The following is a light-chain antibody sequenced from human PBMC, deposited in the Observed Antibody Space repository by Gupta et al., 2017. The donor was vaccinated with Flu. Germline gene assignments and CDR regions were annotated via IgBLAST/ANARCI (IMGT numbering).Light chain of an antibody. CDR3: QQRSNWPLT. CDR1: ESVGSY. Sequence: PATLSLSPGERATLSCRASESVGSYLVWYQQKPGQAPRLLIFDASNRATGIPARFSGSGSGTDFTLTISSLEPEDFAVYYCQQRSNWPLTFGGGSKVEIK. CDR2: DAS. J-gene: IGKJ4*01. V-gene: IGKV3-11*01.